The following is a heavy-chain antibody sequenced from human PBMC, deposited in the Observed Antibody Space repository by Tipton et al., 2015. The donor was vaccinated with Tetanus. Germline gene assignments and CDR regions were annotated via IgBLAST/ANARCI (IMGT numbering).Heavy chain of an antibody. J-gene: IGHJ2*01. V-gene: IGHV5-51*01. CDR2: IYPGDSSV. Sequence: QSGAEVKKPGESLTISCKASGYNFATFWIGWVRQKPDKGLEWMGIIYPGDSSVRYSPTFEGQVTFSADRSTTTAYLQWDRLKASDTATYYCARRLGPYTGDQVWHFDLWGRGTLVTVSS. CDR3: ARRLGPYTGDQVWHFDL. CDR1: GYNFATFW. D-gene: IGHD7-27*01.